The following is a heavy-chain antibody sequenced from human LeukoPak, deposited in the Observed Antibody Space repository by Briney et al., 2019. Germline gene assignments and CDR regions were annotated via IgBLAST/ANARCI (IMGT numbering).Heavy chain of an antibody. Sequence: GGSLRLSCAACGFTFSSYEMNWVRQAPGKGLKWVSYISSSGSTIYYADSGKGRFTISRDNAKNSLYLQMNSLRAEDTAVYHCARGGRYFDWLLGYWGQGTLVTVSS. J-gene: IGHJ4*02. CDR2: ISSSGSTI. D-gene: IGHD3-9*01. V-gene: IGHV3-48*03. CDR1: GFTFSSYE. CDR3: ARGGRYFDWLLGY.